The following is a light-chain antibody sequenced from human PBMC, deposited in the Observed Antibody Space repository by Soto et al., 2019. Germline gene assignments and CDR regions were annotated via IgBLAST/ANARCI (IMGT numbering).Light chain of an antibody. CDR1: SSNIGNNY. CDR3: GTWDFTLSAGV. V-gene: IGLV1-51*01. CDR2: DXX. J-gene: IGLJ2*01. Sequence: QLVLTQPPSVSAAPGQKVTISCSGSSSNIGNNYVSWYQQLPGTAPKLLIYDXXXXPXXXXXRXXXSKSGTSATLGITGLQTGDEXXYYCGTWDFTLSAGVFGGGTKLTVL.